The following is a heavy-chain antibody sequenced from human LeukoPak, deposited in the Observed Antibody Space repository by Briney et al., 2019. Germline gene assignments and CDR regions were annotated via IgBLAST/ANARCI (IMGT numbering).Heavy chain of an antibody. Sequence: GWSLRLSCAATEFTFKDYGMHWVRQPPVKGLEWVSSINWNGGGTDYADSVKGRFTISRDNAKNSLYLQLSSLRPEDTALYYCAKHMRATNTYSFFGLDVWGQGTTVTVSS. CDR1: EFTFKDYG. D-gene: IGHD1-26*01. J-gene: IGHJ6*02. V-gene: IGHV3-9*01. CDR3: AKHMRATNTYSFFGLDV. CDR2: INWNGGGT.